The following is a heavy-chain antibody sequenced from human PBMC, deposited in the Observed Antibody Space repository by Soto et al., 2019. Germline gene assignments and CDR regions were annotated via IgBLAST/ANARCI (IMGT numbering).Heavy chain of an antibody. Sequence: QVHLQQWGAGLLKPSETLSLTCAVSGGAFSGFDWSWIRQSPGKGLEWIGEVHRRGSLNYNPSLKSRVTISQDMSKRQLSLRLTSVTAADTGVYFCARYGRDEYGKNNWFDPWGREPWSPSPQ. CDR1: GGAFSGFD. V-gene: IGHV4-34*02. D-gene: IGHD2-21*01. CDR3: ARYGRDEYGKNNWFDP. J-gene: IGHJ5*02. CDR2: VHRRGSL.